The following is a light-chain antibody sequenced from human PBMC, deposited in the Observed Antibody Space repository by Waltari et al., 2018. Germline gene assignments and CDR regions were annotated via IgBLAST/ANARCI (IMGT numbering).Light chain of an antibody. CDR3: GQTDVVPPT. V-gene: IGKV1-39*01. CDR1: QNIRTY. J-gene: IGKJ1*01. CDR2: AAS. Sequence: DIQVTQSPPSLSALVGDRVSITCRTPQNIRTYLNWYQQKPGEAPQLLIYAASKLQRGPPSRFTGSGAGTDFTLSITSLQPDDFGLYYCGQTDVVPPTFGQGTQV.